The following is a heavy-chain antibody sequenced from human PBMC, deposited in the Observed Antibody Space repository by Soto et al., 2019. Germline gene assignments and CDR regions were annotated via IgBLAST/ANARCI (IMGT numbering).Heavy chain of an antibody. J-gene: IGHJ4*02. CDR2: ISGSGGTS. CDR3: AKGDGSRSYPANDY. CDR1: GFTFSSCV. V-gene: IGHV3-23*01. Sequence: EVQLLESGGGLVQPGGSLRLSCAASGFTFSSCVMSWVRQAPGRGLEWVSAISGSGGTSYYADSVKGRFTISRDNSKNTPYLQMNSLRAEDTAVYYCAKGDGSRSYPANDYWGQGTLVTVSS. D-gene: IGHD3-10*01.